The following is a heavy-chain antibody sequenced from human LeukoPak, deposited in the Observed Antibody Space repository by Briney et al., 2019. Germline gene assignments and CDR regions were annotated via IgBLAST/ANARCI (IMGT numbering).Heavy chain of an antibody. V-gene: IGHV4-34*01. CDR2: INHSGST. CDR1: GGSFSGYY. CDR3: ARVVTITHYYYYYGMDV. J-gene: IGHJ6*02. Sequence: PSETLSLTCAVYGGSFSGYYWSWIRQPPGKGLEWIGEINHSGSTNYNPSLKSRVTISVDTSKNQFSLKLSSVTAADTAVYYCARVVTITHYYYYYGMDVWGQGTTVTVSS. D-gene: IGHD5-12*01.